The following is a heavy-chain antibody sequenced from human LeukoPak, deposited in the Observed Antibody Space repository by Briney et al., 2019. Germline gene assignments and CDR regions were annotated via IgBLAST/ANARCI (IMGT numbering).Heavy chain of an antibody. CDR2: ISGSGGST. D-gene: IGHD6-13*01. CDR1: GFTFSSYA. V-gene: IGHV3-23*01. CDR3: AKISHSIAVAATQYFQH. Sequence: GGSLRLSCAASGFTFSSYAMSWVRQAPGKGLEWVSAISGSGGSTYYADSVKGRFTISRDNSKNTLYLQMNSLRAEDTAVYYCAKISHSIAVAATQYFQHWGQGTLVTVSS. J-gene: IGHJ1*01.